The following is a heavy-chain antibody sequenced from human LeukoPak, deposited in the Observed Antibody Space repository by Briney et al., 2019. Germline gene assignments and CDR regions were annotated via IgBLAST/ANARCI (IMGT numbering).Heavy chain of an antibody. D-gene: IGHD6-13*01. CDR2: IKQDGREK. J-gene: IGHJ3*02. V-gene: IGHV3-7*01. CDR3: ARGEEQLNI. CDR1: GLTFRNYW. Sequence: GGSLRLSCAASGLTFRNYWMSWVRQAPGKGLEWVANIKQDGREKNYVDSVKGRFTISRDNAKNSLYLQMNSLRVEDTAVYYCARGEEQLNIWGQGTVVTVSS.